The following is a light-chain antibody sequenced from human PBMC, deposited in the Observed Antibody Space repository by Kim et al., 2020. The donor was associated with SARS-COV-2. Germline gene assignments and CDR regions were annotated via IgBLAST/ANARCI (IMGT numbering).Light chain of an antibody. J-gene: IGKJ5*01. CDR1: QNIRNY. V-gene: IGKV1-17*01. Sequence: AFVGDRVTITCRARQNIRNYVGWYPQSPGRAPERLIYGASSLQSGVPSRFSGSGSGTEFTLTISSLQPKDFATYFCLQHNSYPITFGQGTRLEIK. CDR3: LQHNSYPIT. CDR2: GAS.